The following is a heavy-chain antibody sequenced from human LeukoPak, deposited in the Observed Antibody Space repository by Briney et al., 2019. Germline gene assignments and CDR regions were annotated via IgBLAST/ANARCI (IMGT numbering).Heavy chain of an antibody. Sequence: SETLSLTCTVSGGSISSGDYYWSWIRQPPGKGLEWIGYIYYSGSTYYNPSLKSRVTISVDTSKNQFSLKLSSVTAADTAVYYCARGHSGYETFDYWGQGTLVTVSS. CDR3: ARGHSGYETFDY. CDR2: IYYSGST. CDR1: GGSISSGDYY. V-gene: IGHV4-30-4*01. J-gene: IGHJ4*02. D-gene: IGHD5-12*01.